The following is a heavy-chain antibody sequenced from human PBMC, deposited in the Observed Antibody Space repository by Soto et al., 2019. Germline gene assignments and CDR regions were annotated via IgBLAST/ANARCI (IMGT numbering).Heavy chain of an antibody. CDR1: GGTFSSYA. CDR3: ARTNFDWLLYRDYYYGMDV. D-gene: IGHD3-9*01. CDR2: IIPIFGTA. J-gene: IGHJ6*02. Sequence: SVKVSCQASGGTFSSYAISWVRQAPGQGLEWMGGIIPIFGTANYAQKFQGRVTITADESTSTAYMELSSLRSEDTAVYYCARTNFDWLLYRDYYYGMDVWGQGTTVTVSS. V-gene: IGHV1-69*13.